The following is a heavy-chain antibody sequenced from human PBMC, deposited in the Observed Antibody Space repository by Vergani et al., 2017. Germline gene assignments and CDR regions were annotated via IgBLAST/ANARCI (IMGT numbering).Heavy chain of an antibody. D-gene: IGHD1-26*01. CDR1: GGSISSGGHY. Sequence: QVQLQESGPGLVKPSQTLSLTCTVSGGSISSGGHYWSWIRQHPGKGLEWIGYIYYSGSTYYNPSLKSRVTISVDTSKNQFSLKLSSVTAADTAVYYCAREGYSTNWFDPWGQGTLVTVSS. CDR3: AREGYSTNWFDP. J-gene: IGHJ5*02. V-gene: IGHV4-31*03. CDR2: IYYSGST.